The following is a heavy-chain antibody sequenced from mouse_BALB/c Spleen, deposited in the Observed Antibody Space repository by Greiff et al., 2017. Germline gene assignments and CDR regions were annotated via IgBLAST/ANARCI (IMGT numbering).Heavy chain of an antibody. CDR1: GFTFSSFG. Sequence: EVQLVESGGGLVQPGGSRKLSCAASGFTFSSFGMHWVRQAPEKGLEWVAYISSGSSTIYYADTVKGRFTISRDNPKNTLFLQMTSLRSEDTAMYYCARSGYDYDPAWFAYWGQGTLVTVSA. V-gene: IGHV5-17*02. J-gene: IGHJ3*01. CDR3: ARSGYDYDPAWFAY. CDR2: ISSGSSTI. D-gene: IGHD2-4*01.